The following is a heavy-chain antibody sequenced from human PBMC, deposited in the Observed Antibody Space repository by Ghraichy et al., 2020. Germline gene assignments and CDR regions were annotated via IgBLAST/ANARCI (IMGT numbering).Heavy chain of an antibody. J-gene: IGHJ6*02. CDR1: GYTFTGYY. CDR3: ASQEIEWGIAPRDV. Sequence: ASVKVSCKASGYTFTGYYMHWVRQAPGQGLEWMGWINPNSGGTNYAQKFQGRVTMTRDTSISTAYMELSRLRSDDTAVYYCASQEIEWGIAPRDVWGQGTTVTVSS. V-gene: IGHV1-2*02. D-gene: IGHD3-16*01. CDR2: INPNSGGT.